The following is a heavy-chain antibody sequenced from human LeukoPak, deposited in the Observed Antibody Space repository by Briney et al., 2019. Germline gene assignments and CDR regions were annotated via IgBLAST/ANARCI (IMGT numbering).Heavy chain of an antibody. CDR2: IYYSGST. CDR1: GGSISSGDYY. J-gene: IGHJ3*02. V-gene: IGHV4-30-4*08. D-gene: IGHD3-3*01. CDR3: ARTGRGYYDFWSGYPKAAFDI. Sequence: SQTLSLTCTVSGGSISSGDYYWSWIRQPPGKGLEWIGYIYYSGSTYYNPSLKSRVTISVDTSKNQFSLKLSSVTAADTAVYYCARTGRGYYDFWSGYPKAAFDIWGQGTMFTVSS.